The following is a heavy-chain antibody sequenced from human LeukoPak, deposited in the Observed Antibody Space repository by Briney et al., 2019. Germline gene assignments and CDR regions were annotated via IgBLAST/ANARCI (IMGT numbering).Heavy chain of an antibody. CDR3: ARVGAYDSSGYYPPQDY. CDR2: ISSSSSYI. Sequence: PGGSLRLSCAASGFTFSSYAMDWVRRAPGKGLEWVSSISSSSSYIYYADSVKGRFTISRDNAKNSLYLQMNSLRAEDTAVYYCARVGAYDSSGYYPPQDYWGQGTLVTVSS. J-gene: IGHJ4*02. CDR1: GFTFSSYA. V-gene: IGHV3-21*01. D-gene: IGHD3-22*01.